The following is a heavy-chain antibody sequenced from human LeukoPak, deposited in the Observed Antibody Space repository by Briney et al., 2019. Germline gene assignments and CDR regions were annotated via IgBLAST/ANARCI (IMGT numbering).Heavy chain of an antibody. D-gene: IGHD3-10*01. CDR3: AKGRFYYGSGRNSDY. CDR1: GFTFSSYA. Sequence: GGSLRLSCAASGFTFSSYAMSWVRQAPGKGLEWVSAISGSGGSTYYADSVKGRFTISRDNSKNTLYLQMNSLRAEDTAVYYCAKGRFYYGSGRNSDYWGQGTLVTVSS. V-gene: IGHV3-23*01. J-gene: IGHJ4*02. CDR2: ISGSGGST.